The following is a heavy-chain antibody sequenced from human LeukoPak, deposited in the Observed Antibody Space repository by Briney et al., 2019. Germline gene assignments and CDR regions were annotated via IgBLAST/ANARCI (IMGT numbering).Heavy chain of an antibody. CDR3: ARLGTTFDAFDL. J-gene: IGHJ3*01. CDR1: GGSITSYH. Sequence: SETLSLTCTVSGGSITSYHWGCIRQPPGKGLELMGCIHYSGGTNYNPSLRSRLTISIDSSKNQFSLTLNSATAADTAVYYCARLGTTFDAFDLWGQGTMVTVSS. V-gene: IGHV4-59*13. D-gene: IGHD2/OR15-2a*01. CDR2: IHYSGGT.